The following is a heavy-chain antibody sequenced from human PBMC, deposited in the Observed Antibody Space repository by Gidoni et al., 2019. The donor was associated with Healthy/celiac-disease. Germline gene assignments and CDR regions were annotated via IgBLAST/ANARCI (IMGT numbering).Heavy chain of an antibody. V-gene: IGHV4-38-2*01. J-gene: IGHJ4*02. D-gene: IGHD3-22*01. CDR2: IFHSGST. Sequence: QVQLQESGPGLVKPSETLSLTCAVSGYSISSGFYWGWIRQPPGKGLEWLGSIFHSGSTDYNPSLKSRVTISLATSKNQFSLRLSSVTAADTAVYYCARMIHYYDTSTGYYFDYWGQGTLVTVSS. CDR3: ARMIHYYDTSTGYYFDY. CDR1: GYSISSGFY.